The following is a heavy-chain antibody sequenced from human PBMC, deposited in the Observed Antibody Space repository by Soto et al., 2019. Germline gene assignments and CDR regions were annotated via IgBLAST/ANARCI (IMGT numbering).Heavy chain of an antibody. CDR2: IDPIDSYT. J-gene: IGHJ6*02. CDR3: ARHVRVEMATIEEYYYGLDD. CDR1: GYMFTSYL. V-gene: IGHV5-10-1*01. Sequence: PGDSLNISCKFSGYMFTSYLIIGVGQMRGKCLEWMGRIDPIDSYTNYSPSFQGHVTISADNSISTAYLQWSSLKASDTAMYYCARHVRVEMATIEEYYYGLDDWGQGTPVTVSS. D-gene: IGHD5-12*01.